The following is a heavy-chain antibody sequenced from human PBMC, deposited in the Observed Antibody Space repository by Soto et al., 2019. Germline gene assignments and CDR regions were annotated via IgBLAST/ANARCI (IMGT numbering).Heavy chain of an antibody. J-gene: IGHJ4*02. CDR1: GFTFSSYA. V-gene: IGHV3-23*01. Sequence: EVQLLESGGGLVQPGGSLRLSCAASGFTFSSYAMSWVRQAPGKGLEWVSAISGSGASTYYADSVKGRFTISIGTSTNTLYRPMNSLRAEDTAVYYCAIDFKPAAGNFDISGQGTHVTVSS. CDR2: ISGSGAST. CDR3: AIDFKPAAGNFDI. D-gene: IGHD6-13*01.